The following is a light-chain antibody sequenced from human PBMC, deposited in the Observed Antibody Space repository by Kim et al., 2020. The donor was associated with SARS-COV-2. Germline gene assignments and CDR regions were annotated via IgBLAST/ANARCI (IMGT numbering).Light chain of an antibody. Sequence: DIQMTQSPSSLSASVGDRVTITCQASQDISNYLNWYQQKPGKAPKLLIYDASNLETGVPSRFSGSGSGTDFTFTISSLQPEDIASYYYQQYDNLPPTFGQGTKLEI. CDR2: DAS. CDR1: QDISNY. CDR3: QQYDNLPPT. J-gene: IGKJ2*01. V-gene: IGKV1-33*01.